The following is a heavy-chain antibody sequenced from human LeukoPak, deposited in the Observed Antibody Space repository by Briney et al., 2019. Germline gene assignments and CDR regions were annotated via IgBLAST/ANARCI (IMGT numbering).Heavy chain of an antibody. V-gene: IGHV3-23*01. CDR3: AKAITFGGVIVPFDY. D-gene: IGHD3-16*02. J-gene: IGHJ4*02. CDR1: GFTFSSYT. CDR2: ISSSGGST. Sequence: GGSLRLSCAASGFTFSSYTMSWVRQAPGKGLEWVSAISSSGGSTYYADSVKGRFTISRDNSKNTLYLQMNSLRAEDTAVYYCAKAITFGGVIVPFDYWGQGTLVTVSS.